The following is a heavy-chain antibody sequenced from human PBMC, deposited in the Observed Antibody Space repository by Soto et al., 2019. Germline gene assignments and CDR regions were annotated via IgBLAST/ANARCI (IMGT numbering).Heavy chain of an antibody. J-gene: IGHJ6*03. CDR2: IYYSGST. Sequence: QLQLQESGPGLVKPSETLSLTCTVSGDSISSSSYYWGWIRQPPGKGLEWIGSIYYSGSTYYNPSLKGRVTISVDTSKNQFSLKLSSVTAADTAVYYCARHFPVVVAAKVRYYYYYMDVWGKGTTVTVSS. CDR3: ARHFPVVVAAKVRYYYYYMDV. D-gene: IGHD2-15*01. CDR1: GDSISSSSYY. V-gene: IGHV4-39*01.